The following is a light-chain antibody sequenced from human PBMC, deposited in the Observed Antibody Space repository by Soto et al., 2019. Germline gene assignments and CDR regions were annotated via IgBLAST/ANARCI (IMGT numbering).Light chain of an antibody. J-gene: IGKJ1*01. CDR1: QSVSSGY. V-gene: IGKV3-20*01. CDR2: GAS. Sequence: EIVLTQSPGTLSLSPGERATLSCRASQSVSSGYLAWYQQKPGQAPSLLIYGASSRATDIPDRFSGSGSGKDFTLTISRLEPEDFAVYYCQQFGSSSWTFGQGTKVEIK. CDR3: QQFGSSSWT.